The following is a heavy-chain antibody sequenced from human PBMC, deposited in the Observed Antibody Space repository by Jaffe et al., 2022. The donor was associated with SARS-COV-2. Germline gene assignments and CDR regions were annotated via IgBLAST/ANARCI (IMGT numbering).Heavy chain of an antibody. CDR2: ISGSGGST. J-gene: IGHJ4*02. Sequence: EVQLLESGGGLVQPGGSLRLSCAASGFTFSSYAMSWVRQAPGKGLEWVSAISGSGGSTYYADSVKGRFTISRDNSKNTLYLQMNSLRAEDTAVYYCAKDRRDCSGGSCYNFDYWGQGTLVTVSS. CDR1: GFTFSSYA. D-gene: IGHD2-15*01. CDR3: AKDRRDCSGGSCYNFDY. V-gene: IGHV3-23*01.